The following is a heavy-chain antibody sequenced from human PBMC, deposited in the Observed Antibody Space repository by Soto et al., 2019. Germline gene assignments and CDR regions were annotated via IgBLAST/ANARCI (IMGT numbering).Heavy chain of an antibody. Sequence: QVQLQQWGAGLLKPSETLSLTCAVYGGSFSGYYWSWIRQPPGKGLEWIGEINHSGSTNYNPSLKSRVTISVDTSKNQFSLKLSSVTAAGTAVYYCARGKLSDYVWGSYRYHFDYWGQGTVVTVSS. CDR3: ARGKLSDYVWGSYRYHFDY. CDR1: GGSFSGYY. D-gene: IGHD3-16*02. CDR2: INHSGST. J-gene: IGHJ4*02. V-gene: IGHV4-34*01.